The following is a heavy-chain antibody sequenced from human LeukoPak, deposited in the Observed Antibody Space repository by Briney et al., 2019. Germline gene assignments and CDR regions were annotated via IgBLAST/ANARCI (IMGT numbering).Heavy chain of an antibody. D-gene: IGHD3-22*01. CDR1: GFTLSSHS. Sequence: GGSLRLSCAASGFTLSSHSMIWVRQAPGKGLEWVSSISSGSSYKYYADSVKGRFTISRDNDKNSMYLQLNSLRAEDTAVYYCARETYDSSGLIDYWGQGTLVTVSS. V-gene: IGHV3-21*06. J-gene: IGHJ4*02. CDR3: ARETYDSSGLIDY. CDR2: ISSGSSYK.